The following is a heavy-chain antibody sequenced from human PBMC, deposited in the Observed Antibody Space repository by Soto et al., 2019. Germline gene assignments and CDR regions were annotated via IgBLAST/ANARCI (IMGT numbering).Heavy chain of an antibody. Sequence: GGSLKLSFTVSGFTFSSYAMNWVRQAPGKGLEWVSAISGSGGSTSYADSVKGRFTIYRDKSKSTLYLQMNSMRAEDTAVYYCAKASYVSSSHYNYFDYSGNGSRVMVS. J-gene: IGHJ4*01. CDR1: GFTFSSYA. CDR2: ISGSGGST. V-gene: IGHV3-23*01. CDR3: AKASYVSSSHYNYFDY. D-gene: IGHD3-22*01.